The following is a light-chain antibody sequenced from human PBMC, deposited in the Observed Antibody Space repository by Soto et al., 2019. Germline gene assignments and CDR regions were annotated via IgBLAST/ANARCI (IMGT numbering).Light chain of an antibody. CDR1: QNINSW. V-gene: IGKV1-5*03. J-gene: IGKJ2*01. Sequence: DIQMTQSPSTLSASVGDRVTITCRASQNINSWSAWYQQKPGKAPKLLIYKASTLEGGVPSRFSGSESGTEFTLTISSLQPDDFATYYCQQYNSYSPMYSFGQGTKLEIK. CDR3: QQYNSYSPMYS. CDR2: KAS.